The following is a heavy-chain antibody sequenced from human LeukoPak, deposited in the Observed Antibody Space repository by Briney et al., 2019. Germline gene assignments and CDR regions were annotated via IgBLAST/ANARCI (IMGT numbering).Heavy chain of an antibody. Sequence: GGSLRLSCAASGFTFSHYSMNWVRQAPGRGLEWVSYMSFSGSTIYYADSVKGRFTISRDNAKNSLYLQMNSLRAEDTAVYYCARGYSSYYPDAFDIWGQGTMVTVSS. CDR2: MSFSGSTI. V-gene: IGHV3-48*04. D-gene: IGHD5-12*01. CDR1: GFTFSHYS. J-gene: IGHJ3*02. CDR3: ARGYSSYYPDAFDI.